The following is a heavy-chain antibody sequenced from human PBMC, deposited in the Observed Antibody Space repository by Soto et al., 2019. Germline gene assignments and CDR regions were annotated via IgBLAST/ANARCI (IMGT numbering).Heavy chain of an antibody. V-gene: IGHV3-48*01. D-gene: IGHD6-13*01. J-gene: IGHJ5*02. Sequence: EVQLVESGGGLVQPGGSLRLSCAASGFTFSSYSMNRVRLAPGKGLEWVSYISSSSSTIYYADSVKGRFTISRDNAKNSLYLQMNSLRAEDTAVYYCARHPERIAQIGWFDPWGQGTLVTVSS. CDR1: GFTFSSYS. CDR2: ISSSSSTI. CDR3: ARHPERIAQIGWFDP.